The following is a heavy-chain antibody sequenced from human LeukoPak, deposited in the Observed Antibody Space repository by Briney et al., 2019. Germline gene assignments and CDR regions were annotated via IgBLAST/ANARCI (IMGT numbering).Heavy chain of an antibody. CDR2: ISSSSSYI. CDR1: GFTFSSYS. D-gene: IGHD5-12*01. V-gene: IGHV3-21*01. J-gene: IGHJ3*02. Sequence: GGSLRLSCAASGFTFSSYSMNWVRQAPGEGLEWVSSISSSSSYIYYADSVKGRFTISRDNAKNSLYLQMNSLRAEDTAVYYCARGGCSGCDIWGQGTMVTVSS. CDR3: ARGGCSGCDI.